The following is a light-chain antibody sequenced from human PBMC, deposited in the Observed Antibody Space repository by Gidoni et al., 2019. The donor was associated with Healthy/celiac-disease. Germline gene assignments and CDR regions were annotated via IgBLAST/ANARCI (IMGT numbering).Light chain of an antibody. V-gene: IGKV3-11*01. J-gene: IGKJ3*01. Sequence: EIVLTQSPATLSLSPGDRATLSCRASQSVSSYLAWYQQKPGQAPRLLIYEASNRATGIPARFSGSGSGTDFTLTISSLEPEDFAVYYCQQRSNWPSFTFGPGTKVEIK. CDR3: QQRSNWPSFT. CDR2: EAS. CDR1: QSVSSY.